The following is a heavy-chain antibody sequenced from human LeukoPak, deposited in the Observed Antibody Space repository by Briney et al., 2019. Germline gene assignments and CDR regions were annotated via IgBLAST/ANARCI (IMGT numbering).Heavy chain of an antibody. Sequence: GGSLRLSRVASGFTFSGYWVHWVRQAPGMGLVWVSRLNSDGTTINYADSVKGRFSISRDNAKNTLYLQMNSLRVEDTAVYYCARGRPHGNDCWGQGTLVTVSS. J-gene: IGHJ4*02. CDR2: LNSDGTTI. CDR1: GFTFSGYW. D-gene: IGHD4-23*01. CDR3: ARGRPHGNDC. V-gene: IGHV3-74*01.